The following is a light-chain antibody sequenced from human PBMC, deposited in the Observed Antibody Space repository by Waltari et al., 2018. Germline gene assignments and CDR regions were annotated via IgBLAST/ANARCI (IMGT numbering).Light chain of an antibody. J-gene: IGLJ1*01. CDR3: CSFAGNSYV. CDR2: EVR. CDR1: STDLGTYNV. Sequence: QSALTQPASMSGSPGQSITISCTGTSTDLGTYNVVSWYQHHPGKAPKLIIYEVRKRPSGISDRCSGSMSGSTASLTIARLQAEDEAEYYCCSFAGNSYVFGTGTKVTVL. V-gene: IGLV2-23*02.